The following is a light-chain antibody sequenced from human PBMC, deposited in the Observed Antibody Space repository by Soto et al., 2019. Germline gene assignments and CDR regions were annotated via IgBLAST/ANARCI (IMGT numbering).Light chain of an antibody. J-gene: IGLJ2*01. Sequence: QSALTQPASVSGSPGQSITISCTGTSSDVGGFNYVSWYQHHPGKAPKLMIYDVTYRPSGVSHRLSGSKSGNTASLTISGYQAEDEADYYSCSYTNSITLVFGGGTKLTVL. CDR3: CSYTNSITLV. CDR1: SSDVGGFNY. V-gene: IGLV2-14*03. CDR2: DVT.